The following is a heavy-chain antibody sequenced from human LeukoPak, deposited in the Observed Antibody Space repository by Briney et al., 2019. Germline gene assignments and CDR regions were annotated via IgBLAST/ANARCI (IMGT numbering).Heavy chain of an antibody. J-gene: IGHJ4*02. CDR1: GYTFTSYY. D-gene: IGHD4-17*01. CDR2: ISAYNGNT. Sequence: ASVKVSCKASGYTFTSYYMHWVRQAPGQGLEWMGWISAYNGNTNYAQKLQGRVTMTTDTSTSTAYMELRSLRSDDTAVYYCARDADYVAVDYWGQGTLVTVSS. V-gene: IGHV1-18*04. CDR3: ARDADYVAVDY.